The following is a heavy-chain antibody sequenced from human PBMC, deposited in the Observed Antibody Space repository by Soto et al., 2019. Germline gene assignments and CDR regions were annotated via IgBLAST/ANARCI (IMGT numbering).Heavy chain of an antibody. V-gene: IGHV4-59*01. J-gene: IGHJ6*03. CDR3: ARERSRPVLFYYYYMDV. D-gene: IGHD6-13*01. CDR2: IQDTGTT. CDR1: GGSISYYY. Sequence: SETLSLTCAVSGGSISYYYWSWIRQSPGKGLEWIGYIQDTGTTKYNPSLKSRVTISVDTSKSHFSLNLSSVTAADMAVYYCARERSRPVLFYYYYMDVWGKGTTVTVSS.